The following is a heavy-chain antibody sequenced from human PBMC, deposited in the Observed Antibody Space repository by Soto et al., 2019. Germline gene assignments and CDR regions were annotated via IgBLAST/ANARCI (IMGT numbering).Heavy chain of an antibody. V-gene: IGHV5-10-1*01. D-gene: IGHD5-18*01. CDR1: GYTFTSYW. J-gene: IGHJ4*02. Sequence: GESLKISCKGSGYTFTSYWITWVRQMPGKGLEWMGRIDPSDSSTNYSPSFQGHVTISTDKSISTAHLQWSSLKVSDTAMYYCAATGYTYGYHFDHWGQGXQVTVSS. CDR3: AATGYTYGYHFDH. CDR2: IDPSDSST.